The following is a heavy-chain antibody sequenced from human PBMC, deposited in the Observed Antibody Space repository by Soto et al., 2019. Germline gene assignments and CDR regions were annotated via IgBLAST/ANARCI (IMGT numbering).Heavy chain of an antibody. CDR1: GGSSSGYY. Sequence: PSETLSLTCAVYGGSSSGYYWSWMRQPPGKGLEWIGEINHSGSTNYNPSLKSRLSISLDTSKNQFSLRLSSVTAADTAMYYCARARLRAVYAFDIWGQGTMVTVSS. J-gene: IGHJ3*02. D-gene: IGHD5-12*01. CDR2: INHSGST. V-gene: IGHV4-34*09. CDR3: ARARLRAVYAFDI.